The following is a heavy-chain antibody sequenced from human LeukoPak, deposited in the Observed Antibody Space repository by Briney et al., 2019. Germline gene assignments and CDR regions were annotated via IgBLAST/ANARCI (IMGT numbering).Heavy chain of an antibody. CDR1: GFTFSSYA. D-gene: IGHD3-22*01. J-gene: IGHJ4*02. CDR2: ISGSGGST. CDR3: AKDLYYYDSSGYFDY. V-gene: IGHV3-23*01. Sequence: GGSLRLSCAASGFTFSSYAMSWVRQAPGKGLEWVSAISGSGGSTYYADSVKGRFTISRDNSKNTLYLQMNSLRAEDTAVYYCAKDLYYYDSSGYFDYWGQGTLVTVSS.